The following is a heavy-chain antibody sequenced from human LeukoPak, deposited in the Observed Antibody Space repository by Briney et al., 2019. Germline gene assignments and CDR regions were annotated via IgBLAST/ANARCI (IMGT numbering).Heavy chain of an antibody. CDR2: IYHSGST. CDR1: GGSISSSNW. D-gene: IGHD3-22*01. J-gene: IGHJ4*02. V-gene: IGHV4-4*02. Sequence: SETLSLTCAVSGGSISSSNWWSWVRQPPGKGLEWIGEIYHSGSTNYNPSLKSRVTISVDKSKNQFSLKLSSVTAADTAVYYCARVGYYYDSSGYTVDYWGQGTLVTVSS. CDR3: ARVGYYYDSSGYTVDY.